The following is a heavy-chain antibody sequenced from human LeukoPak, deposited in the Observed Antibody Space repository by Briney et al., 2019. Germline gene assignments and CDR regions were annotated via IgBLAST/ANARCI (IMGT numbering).Heavy chain of an antibody. Sequence: GASVKVSCKASGYTFTNYYMHWVRQAPGQGLEWMGLINPSGGNTNYAQNFQGRVTMTRDTSTSTVYMGLSSLRSEDTAVYYCARVRDGYNDAYDMWGQGTMVTVPS. D-gene: IGHD5-24*01. J-gene: IGHJ3*02. V-gene: IGHV1-46*01. CDR2: INPSGGNT. CDR3: ARVRDGYNDAYDM. CDR1: GYTFTNYY.